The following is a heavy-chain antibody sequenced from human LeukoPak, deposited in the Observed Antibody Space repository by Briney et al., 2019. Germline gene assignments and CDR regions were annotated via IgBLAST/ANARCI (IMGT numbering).Heavy chain of an antibody. CDR1: GFTFNTYA. J-gene: IGHJ4*02. V-gene: IGHV3-21*01. D-gene: IGHD1-7*01. Sequence: GSLRLSCAASGFTFNTYAINWVRQAPGKGLEWVSSISGSGSFIHYADSVKGRFTISRDNAKNSLFPQLNSLRAEDTAVYYCARGNYAFDYWGQGTLVTVSS. CDR2: ISGSGSFI. CDR3: ARGNYAFDY.